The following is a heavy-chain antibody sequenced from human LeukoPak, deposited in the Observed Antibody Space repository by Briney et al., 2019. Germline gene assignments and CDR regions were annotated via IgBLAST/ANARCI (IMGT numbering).Heavy chain of an antibody. V-gene: IGHV1-46*01. D-gene: IGHD2-15*01. CDR1: GYTFTSYY. CDR3: ARDGYCSGGSCSAETNYYYYYYMDV. J-gene: IGHJ6*03. CDR2: INPSGGST. Sequence: GASVTVSCTASGYTFTSYYMHWVRQAPGQGLEWMGIINPSGGSTNYAQKFQGRVTMTRDMSTSTVYMELSSLRSEDTAVYYCARDGYCSGGSCSAETNYYYYYYMDVWGKGTTVTVSS.